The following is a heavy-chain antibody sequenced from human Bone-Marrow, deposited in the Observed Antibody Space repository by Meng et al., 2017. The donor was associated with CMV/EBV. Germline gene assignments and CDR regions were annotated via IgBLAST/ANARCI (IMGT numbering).Heavy chain of an antibody. V-gene: IGHV1-2*02. CDR1: GYTFTDYY. D-gene: IGHD6-13*01. J-gene: IGHJ4*02. CDR2: INPNSGST. Sequence: ASVKVSCKASGYTFTDYYMHWVRQAPGQGLEWMGWINPNSGSTNCVQKVQGRVTMTRDTSVSTAYMELSRLGSDDTDVDYCVISRPGIKEAGTTSYFDYWGQGTLVTVSS. CDR3: VISRPGIKEAGTTSYFDY.